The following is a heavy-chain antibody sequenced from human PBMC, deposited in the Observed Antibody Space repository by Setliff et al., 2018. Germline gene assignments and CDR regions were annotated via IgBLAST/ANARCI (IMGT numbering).Heavy chain of an antibody. CDR1: GFTFNSYS. V-gene: IGHV3-21*01. D-gene: IGHD6-19*01. J-gene: IGHJ4*02. CDR2: ISSTGSYK. CDR3: ARGRLKSVSRSSGWYDY. Sequence: GGSLRLSCAASGFTFNSYSINWVRQAPGKGLEWVSSISSTGSYKPYADSVRGRFTISVDTSKNQFSLKLSSVTAADTAVYYCARGRLKSVSRSSGWYDYWGQGTLVTVSS.